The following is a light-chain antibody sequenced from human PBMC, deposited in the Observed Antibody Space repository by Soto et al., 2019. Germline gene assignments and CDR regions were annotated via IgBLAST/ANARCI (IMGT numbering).Light chain of an antibody. V-gene: IGKV2-28*01. J-gene: IGKJ1*01. Sequence: DIVMTQPPLSLPVTPGEPASISCRSSQSLLHSSGYSYLDWYLQKPGQSPQLLIYLGSNRASGVPDRFSGSGSGTDFTLKISRVEGEDVGVYYCMQGLQSWTFGQGTKVDIK. CDR2: LGS. CDR3: MQGLQSWT. CDR1: QSLLHSSGYSY.